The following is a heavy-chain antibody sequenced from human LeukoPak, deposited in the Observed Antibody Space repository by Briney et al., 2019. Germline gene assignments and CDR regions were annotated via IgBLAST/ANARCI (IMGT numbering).Heavy chain of an antibody. J-gene: IGHJ4*02. V-gene: IGHV4-59*12. CDR1: GGSINSYY. CDR2: IYYSGST. CDR3: ARVDYYDSSGFFDY. D-gene: IGHD3-22*01. Sequence: SETLSLTCTVSGGSINSYYWSWIRQPPGKGLEWIGYIYYSGSTYYNPSLKSRVTISVDTSKNQFSLKLSSVTAADTAVYYCARVDYYDSSGFFDYWGQGTLVTVSS.